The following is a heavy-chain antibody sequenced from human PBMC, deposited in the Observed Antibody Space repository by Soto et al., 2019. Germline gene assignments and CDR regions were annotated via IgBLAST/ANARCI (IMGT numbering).Heavy chain of an antibody. CDR3: ARRPNIVVVPVHYYYYGMDV. CDR2: IYYSGST. Sequence: QLQLQESGPGLVKPSETLSLTCTVSGGSISSSSYYWGWIRQPPGKGLEWIGSIYYSGSTYYNPSLKSRVTISVDTSKNQFSLKLSSVTAADTAVYYCARRPNIVVVPVHYYYYGMDVWGQGTTVTVSS. V-gene: IGHV4-39*01. J-gene: IGHJ6*02. D-gene: IGHD2-2*01. CDR1: GGSISSSSYY.